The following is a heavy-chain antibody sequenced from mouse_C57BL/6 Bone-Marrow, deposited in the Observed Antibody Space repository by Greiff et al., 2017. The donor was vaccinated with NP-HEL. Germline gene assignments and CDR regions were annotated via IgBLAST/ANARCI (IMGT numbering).Heavy chain of an antibody. V-gene: IGHV1-64*01. CDR1: GYTFTSYW. CDR2: IHPNSGST. D-gene: IGHD2-14*01. CDR3: AREGTADYAMDY. J-gene: IGHJ4*01. Sequence: QVQLQQPGAELVKPGASVKLSCKASGYTFTSYWMHWVKQRPGQGLEWIGMIHPNSGSTNYNEKFKSKATLTVDKSSSTAYMQLSSLTSEDSAVYYCAREGTADYAMDYWGQGTSVTVSS.